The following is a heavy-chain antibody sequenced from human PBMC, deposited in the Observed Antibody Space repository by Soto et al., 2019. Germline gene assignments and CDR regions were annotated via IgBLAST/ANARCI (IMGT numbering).Heavy chain of an antibody. CDR3: ARAPAAAGAFDY. CDR1: SGSVNSSNW. CDR2: IYHGGSA. D-gene: IGHD6-13*01. J-gene: IGHJ4*02. V-gene: IGHV4-4*02. Sequence: QVQLRESGPGLVKPSGTLFLTCAVSSGSVNSSNWWSWVRQPPGKGLEWIGEIYHGGSANYNPSLRRRLAMAVDKSMDQVFLQVRSVTAAATAVYYCARAPAAAGAFDYWGQGTLVPVSS.